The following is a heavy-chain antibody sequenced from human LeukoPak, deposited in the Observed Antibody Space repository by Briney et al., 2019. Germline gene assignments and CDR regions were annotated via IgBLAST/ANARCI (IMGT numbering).Heavy chain of an antibody. D-gene: IGHD6-13*01. CDR2: IYYSGST. Sequence: SETLSLTCTASGGSISSYYWSWIRQPPGKGLEWIGYIYYSGSTNYNPSLKSRVTISVDTSKNQFSLKLSSVTAADTAVYYCARHPIAAAVNFDYWGQGTLVTVSS. V-gene: IGHV4-59*08. CDR1: GGSISSYY. J-gene: IGHJ4*02. CDR3: ARHPIAAAVNFDY.